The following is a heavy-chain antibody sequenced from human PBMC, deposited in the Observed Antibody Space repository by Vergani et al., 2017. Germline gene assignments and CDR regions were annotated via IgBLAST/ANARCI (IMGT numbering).Heavy chain of an antibody. J-gene: IGHJ4*02. CDR3: ARHGDYYDSSGPAAY. D-gene: IGHD3-22*01. Sequence: QVQLQESGPGLVKPSETLSLTCTVSGGSISSYYWGWIRQPPGKGLEWIGSIYYSGSTYYNPSLKSRVTISVDTSKNQFSLKLSSVTAADTAVYYCARHGDYYDSSGPAAYWGQGTLVTVSS. V-gene: IGHV4-39*01. CDR2: IYYSGST. CDR1: GGSISSYY.